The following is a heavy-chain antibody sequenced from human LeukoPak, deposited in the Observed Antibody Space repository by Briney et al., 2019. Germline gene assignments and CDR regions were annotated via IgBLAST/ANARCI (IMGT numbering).Heavy chain of an antibody. CDR3: ARAIRDDVVVTAIGGAYFDY. V-gene: IGHV4-34*01. CDR1: GGSFSGYY. D-gene: IGHD2-21*02. Sequence: SETLSLTCAVYGGSFSGYYWSWIRQPPGKGLEWIGEINHSGSTNYNPSLKSRVTISVDTSKNQSSLKLSSVTAADTAVYYCARAIRDDVVVTAIGGAYFDYWGQGTLVTVSS. CDR2: INHSGST. J-gene: IGHJ4*02.